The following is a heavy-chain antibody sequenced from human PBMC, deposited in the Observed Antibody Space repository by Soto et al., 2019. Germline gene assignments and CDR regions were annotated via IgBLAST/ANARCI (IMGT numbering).Heavy chain of an antibody. J-gene: IGHJ4*02. CDR1: GLTFSNYA. D-gene: IGHD4-17*01. Sequence: EVQLLESGGGLVQPGGSLRLACAVTGLTFSNYAMSWVRQAPGKGLEWVSVISGSGDSTHYAESVKGRFTISRDNYKNTVYVQMNSLRAEDTAVYYCAKMSTGSIRDYWGQGTLVTVSS. CDR3: AKMSTGSIRDY. CDR2: ISGSGDST. V-gene: IGHV3-23*01.